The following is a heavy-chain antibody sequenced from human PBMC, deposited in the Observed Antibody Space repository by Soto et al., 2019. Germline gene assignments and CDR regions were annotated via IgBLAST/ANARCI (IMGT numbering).Heavy chain of an antibody. D-gene: IGHD5-12*01. Sequence: PSETLSLTCAVYGGSFGDYYLSWIRQPPGKGLEWIGEINHSGSTNYNPSLKSRVTISVDTSKNQFSLKLSSVTAADTAVYYCARERGYQTNWFDPWGQGTLVTVSS. CDR2: INHSGST. J-gene: IGHJ5*02. CDR1: GGSFGDYY. V-gene: IGHV4-34*01. CDR3: ARERGYQTNWFDP.